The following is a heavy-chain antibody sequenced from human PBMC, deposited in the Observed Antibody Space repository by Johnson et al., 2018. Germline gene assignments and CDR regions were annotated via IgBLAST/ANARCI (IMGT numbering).Heavy chain of an antibody. Sequence: QVQLVESGGGVVQPVTSLRLSCGVSGVTLSNCIMHWVRQAPGKGLEWVALISHDEIDKQYGDSAKDRFTISRDISKNTVYLQMNSLRDEDTAVYYCAREAYSSGRAGIFAIWGQGTMVTVSS. D-gene: IGHD3-22*01. CDR2: ISHDEIDK. CDR1: GVTLSNCI. V-gene: IGHV3-30-3*01. J-gene: IGHJ3*02. CDR3: AREAYSSGRAGIFAI.